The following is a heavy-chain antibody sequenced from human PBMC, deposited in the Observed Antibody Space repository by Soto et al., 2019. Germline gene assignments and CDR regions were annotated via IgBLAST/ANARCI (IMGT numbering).Heavy chain of an antibody. J-gene: IGHJ3*02. D-gene: IGHD2-21*02. Sequence: GESLKISCKGSGYSFTSYWIGWVRQMPGKGLEWMGIIYPGDSDTRYSPSFQGQVTISADKSISTAYLQWSSLKASDTAMYYCARAVGGYCGGDCYSGDAFDIWGQGIMVTVS. CDR2: IYPGDSDT. CDR3: ARAVGGYCGGDCYSGDAFDI. CDR1: GYSFTSYW. V-gene: IGHV5-51*01.